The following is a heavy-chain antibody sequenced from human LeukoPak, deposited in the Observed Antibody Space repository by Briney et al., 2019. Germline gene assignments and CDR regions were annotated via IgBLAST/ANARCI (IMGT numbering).Heavy chain of an antibody. CDR3: ARDQEGFDY. V-gene: IGHV1-46*01. J-gene: IGHJ4*02. CDR2: IYPRDGST. CDR1: GYAFTSNY. Sequence: ASVTVSCKASGYAFTSNYIHWVRQAPGQGLEWMGMIYPRDGSTSYAQKFQGRVTVTRDTSTSTVHMELSGLRSEDTAVYYCARDQEGFDYWGQGTLVTVSS.